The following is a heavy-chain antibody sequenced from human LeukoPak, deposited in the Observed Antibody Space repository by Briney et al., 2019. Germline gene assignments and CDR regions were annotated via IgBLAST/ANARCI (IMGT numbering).Heavy chain of an antibody. V-gene: IGHV3-33*01. CDR2: IWYDGSNK. J-gene: IGHJ6*02. D-gene: IGHD3-3*01. CDR1: GFTFSSYG. CDR3: ARDPYYDFWSGYLYYYYGMTS. Sequence: PGRSLRLSCAASGFTFSSYGMHWVRQAPGKGLEWVAVIWYDGSNKYYADSVKGRFTISRDNSKNTLYLQMNSLRAEDTAVYYCARDPYYDFWSGYLYYYYGMTSGAKGPRSPSP.